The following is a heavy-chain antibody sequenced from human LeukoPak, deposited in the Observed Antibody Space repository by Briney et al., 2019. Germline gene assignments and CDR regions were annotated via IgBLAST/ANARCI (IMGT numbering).Heavy chain of an antibody. Sequence: ASETLSLTCTVSGGSISSYYWSWIRQPAGKGLEWIGRIYTSGSTNYNPSLKSRVTISVGTSKNQFSLKLSSVTAADTAVYYFAGGGVAGIVYWGQGTLVTVSS. D-gene: IGHD6-19*01. CDR2: IYTSGST. CDR1: GGSISSYY. V-gene: IGHV4-4*07. CDR3: AGGGVAGIVY. J-gene: IGHJ4*02.